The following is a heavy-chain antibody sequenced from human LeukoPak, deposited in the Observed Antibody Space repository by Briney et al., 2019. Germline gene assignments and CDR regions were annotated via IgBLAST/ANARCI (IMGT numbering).Heavy chain of an antibody. CDR3: ARGTAWAYYYYCYMDV. D-gene: IGHD5-18*01. Sequence: SETLSLTCAVYGGSFSGYYWSWIRQPPGEGLEWVGEINHSGSTNYNPSLKGRVTISVDTSTNQFSLKLSSVNAADTAVYYRARGTAWAYYYYCYMDVWGKGTTVTVPS. CDR2: INHSGST. CDR1: GGSFSGYY. J-gene: IGHJ6*03. V-gene: IGHV4-34*01.